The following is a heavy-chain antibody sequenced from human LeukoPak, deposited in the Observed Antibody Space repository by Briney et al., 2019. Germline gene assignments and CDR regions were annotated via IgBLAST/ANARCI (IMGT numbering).Heavy chain of an antibody. D-gene: IGHD5/OR15-5a*01. V-gene: IGHV3-7*01. J-gene: IGHJ4*02. CDR1: GFTFSSYW. Sequence: PGGSLRLSCAASGFTFSSYWMSWVRQAPGKGLEWVANIKQDGSEKYYVDSVKGRFTISRDNAKNSLYLQMNSLRAEDTAVYYCAKSMITFRDFFDYWGQGTLVTVSS. CDR2: IKQDGSEK. CDR3: AKSMITFRDFFDY.